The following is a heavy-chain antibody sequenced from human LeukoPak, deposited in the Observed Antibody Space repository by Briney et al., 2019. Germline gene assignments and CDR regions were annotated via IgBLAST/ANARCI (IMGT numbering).Heavy chain of an antibody. V-gene: IGHV1-46*01. CDR1: GYTFTSYY. Sequence: ASVKVSCKASGYTFTSYYMHWVRQAPGQGLEWMGIINPSGGTTIYAQKFQGRVTMTRDMSTSTVYMELSSLRSEDTAVYYCARVQKAGGFQVPDYWGQGTLVTVSS. J-gene: IGHJ4*02. CDR2: INPSGGTT. CDR3: ARVQKAGGFQVPDY. D-gene: IGHD3-16*01.